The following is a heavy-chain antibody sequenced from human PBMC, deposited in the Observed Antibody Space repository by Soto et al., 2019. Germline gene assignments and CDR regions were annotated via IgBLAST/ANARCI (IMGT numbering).Heavy chain of an antibody. CDR1: GYTFINHG. V-gene: IGHV1-18*04. J-gene: IGHJ4*02. Sequence: QVQLVQSGGEVKKPGASVKVSCKASGYTFINHGISWVRQASGQGLEWMGWISGHNGKTNYAQKFQGRVTMTTDTSTSTAFMELRTLRSVYTTVHHCARDSYPLAYFFDYWGQGTLVSVSS. CDR2: ISGHNGKT. CDR3: ARDSYPLAYFFDY.